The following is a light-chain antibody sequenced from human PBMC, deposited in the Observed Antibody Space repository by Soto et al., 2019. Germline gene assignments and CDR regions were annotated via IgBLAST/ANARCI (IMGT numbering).Light chain of an antibody. Sequence: EIVLTQSPGTLSLSPGERATLSCRASQSLSSNYLAWYQQKPGQAPRLLIYGAATRATGITSRFSGGGSGTDLTLTISRLEPEDFAVYYCQQYGSSLFTFGPGTKVDIK. J-gene: IGKJ3*01. CDR3: QQYGSSLFT. CDR2: GAA. V-gene: IGKV3-20*01. CDR1: QSLSSNY.